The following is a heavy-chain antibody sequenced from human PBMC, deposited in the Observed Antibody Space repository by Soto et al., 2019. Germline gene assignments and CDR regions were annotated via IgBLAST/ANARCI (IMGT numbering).Heavy chain of an antibody. Sequence: SETLSLTCTVSGGSISSSSYYWGWIRQPPGKGLEWIGSIYYSGSTYYNPSLKSRVTISVDTSKNQFSLKLSSVTAADTAVYYCARDAFIVVVPAARGTGFDYWGQGTLVTVSS. D-gene: IGHD2-2*01. J-gene: IGHJ4*02. V-gene: IGHV4-39*02. CDR2: IYYSGST. CDR1: GGSISSSSYY. CDR3: ARDAFIVVVPAARGTGFDY.